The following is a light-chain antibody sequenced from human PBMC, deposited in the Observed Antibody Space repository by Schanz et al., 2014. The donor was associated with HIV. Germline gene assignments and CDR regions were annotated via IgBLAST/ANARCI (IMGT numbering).Light chain of an antibody. CDR2: GAS. CDR1: QSVRSSY. J-gene: IGKJ4*01. CDR3: QYFGNSGGT. V-gene: IGKV3-20*01. Sequence: EIVLTQSPGTLSLSPGERATLSCRASQSVRSSYLAWYQQKPGQAPRLLIYGASSRATGIPDRFSGGVSGTDFTLTISRVEPEDFAVYFCQYFGNSGGTFGGGTKVEIK.